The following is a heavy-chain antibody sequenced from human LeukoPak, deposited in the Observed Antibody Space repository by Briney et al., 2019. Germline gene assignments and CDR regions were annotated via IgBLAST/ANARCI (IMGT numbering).Heavy chain of an antibody. D-gene: IGHD3-22*01. Sequence: ASVKVSCKASRYTFTSYDINWVRPAAGQGLEWMGRMHPNTGRTGYAQKFQGRVTMTRDTSITTAYMELTSLTYEDTAVYYCARLAEAPDYYSNGGYFYLGYWGQGTPVTVSS. J-gene: IGHJ4*02. CDR2: MHPNTGRT. CDR1: RYTFTSYD. CDR3: ARLAEAPDYYSNGGYFYLGY. V-gene: IGHV1-8*01.